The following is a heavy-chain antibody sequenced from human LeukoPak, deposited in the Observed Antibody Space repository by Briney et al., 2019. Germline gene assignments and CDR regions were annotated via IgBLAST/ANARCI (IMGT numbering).Heavy chain of an antibody. V-gene: IGHV4-30-4*01. J-gene: IGHJ6*02. D-gene: IGHD4-17*01. CDR2: IYYSVTI. CDR1: GASISSGDYY. Sequence: SETLTLTCTVSGASISSGDYYWNWIPQSPGRGLEWIGYIYYSVTIYYNPSLKNRVTISVDTSKNHFSLNLASVTPADTAVYYCASGHKETTSFGLGVWGQGTAVSVSS. CDR3: ASGHKETTSFGLGV.